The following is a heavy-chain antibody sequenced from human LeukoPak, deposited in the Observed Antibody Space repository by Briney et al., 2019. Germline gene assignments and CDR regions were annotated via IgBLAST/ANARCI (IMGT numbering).Heavy chain of an antibody. CDR3: ARVWGAALTYYYYYYMDV. Sequence: PGGSLRLSCAASGFTFSSYWMSWVRQAPGKGLEWVANIKQDGSEKYYVDSVKGRFTISRDNSKNTLYLQMNSLRAEDTAVYYCARVWGAALTYYYYYYMDVWGKGTTVTVSS. V-gene: IGHV3-7*03. CDR2: IKQDGSEK. D-gene: IGHD6-6*01. CDR1: GFTFSSYW. J-gene: IGHJ6*03.